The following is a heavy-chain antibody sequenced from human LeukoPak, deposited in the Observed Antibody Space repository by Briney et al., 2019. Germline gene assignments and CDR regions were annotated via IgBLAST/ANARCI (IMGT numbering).Heavy chain of an antibody. CDR3: ARGQDSSSWYLWNWFDP. D-gene: IGHD6-13*01. J-gene: IGHJ5*02. Sequence: SETLSLTCSISGGSITSCLYFWGWIRQPPGKGLEWVGNFYYSETTYYKPSFNSRVTILVDTSKNQFSLKLMSVTAAETAVYYCARGQDSSSWYLWNWFDPWGQGTLVTVSS. V-gene: IGHV4-39*07. CDR2: FYYSETT. CDR1: GGSITSCLYF.